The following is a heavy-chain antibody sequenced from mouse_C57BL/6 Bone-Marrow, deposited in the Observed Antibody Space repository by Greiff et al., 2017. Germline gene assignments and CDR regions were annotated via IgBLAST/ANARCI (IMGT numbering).Heavy chain of an antibody. Sequence: DVQLVESGGGLVKPGGSLKLSCAASGFTFSSYAMSWVRQTPEKRLEWVATISDGGSYTYYPDNVKGRFTISRDNAKNNLYLQMSHLKSEDTAMYYCARDRYYGSSPWYFDVWGTGTTVTVSS. V-gene: IGHV5-4*01. CDR1: GFTFSSYA. D-gene: IGHD1-1*01. J-gene: IGHJ1*03. CDR3: ARDRYYGSSPWYFDV. CDR2: ISDGGSYT.